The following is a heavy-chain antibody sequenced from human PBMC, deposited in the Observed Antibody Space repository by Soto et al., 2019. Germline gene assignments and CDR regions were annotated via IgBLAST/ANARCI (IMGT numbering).Heavy chain of an antibody. CDR3: AKELVAVAGTGCHY. V-gene: IGHV3-23*01. CDR1: GFTFSSYA. Sequence: EVQLLESGGGLVQPGGSPRLSCAASGFTFSSYAMSWVRQAPGKGLEWVSVISGSGNSPHYADSVKGRFTISRDNSKNTLSLQMNSLRAEDTAVYYCAKELVAVAGTGCHYWGQGTLVTVSS. CDR2: ISGSGNSP. J-gene: IGHJ4*02. D-gene: IGHD6-19*01.